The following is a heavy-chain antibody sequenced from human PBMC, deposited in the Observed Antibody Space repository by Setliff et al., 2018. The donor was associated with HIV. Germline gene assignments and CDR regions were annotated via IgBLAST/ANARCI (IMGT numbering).Heavy chain of an antibody. CDR1: GFTFSSYW. D-gene: IGHD6-19*01. J-gene: IGHJ4*02. CDR3: TRMIPPRSNRFSSGWFDY. CDR2: IKQDGTEK. Sequence: PGGSLRLSCTASGFTFSSYWMTWVRQAPGKGLEWVANIKQDGTEKYYVDSVKGRFTISRDKAGNSLYLQLNNVRAEDTAVYYCTRMIPPRSNRFSSGWFDYWGQGTVVTVSS. V-gene: IGHV3-7*01.